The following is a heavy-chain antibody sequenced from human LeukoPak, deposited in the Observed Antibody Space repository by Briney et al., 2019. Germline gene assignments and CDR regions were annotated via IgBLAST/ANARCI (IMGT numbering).Heavy chain of an antibody. V-gene: IGHV1-69*05. CDR3: ARELGLVRHYYYYYMDV. CDR1: GYTFTSYG. Sequence: SVKVSCKASGYTFTSYGISWVRQAPGQGLEWMGRIIPIFGTANYAQKFQGRVTITTDESTSTAYMELSSLRSEDTAVYYCARELGLVRHYYYYYMDVWGKGTTVTVSS. CDR2: IIPIFGTA. D-gene: IGHD3/OR15-3a*01. J-gene: IGHJ6*03.